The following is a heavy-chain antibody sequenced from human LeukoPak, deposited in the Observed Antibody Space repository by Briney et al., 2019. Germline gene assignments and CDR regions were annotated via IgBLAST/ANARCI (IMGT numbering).Heavy chain of an antibody. CDR2: IYYSGST. CDR3: ARCDYYGSGSYRYYYYMDV. D-gene: IGHD3-10*01. CDR1: GGSISSYY. V-gene: IGHV4-59*01. J-gene: IGHJ6*03. Sequence: SETLSLTCTVSGGSISSYYWSWIRQPPGKGLEWIGYIYYSGSTNYNPYLKCRVTISVDTSKNQFSLKLSSVTAADTAVYYCARCDYYGSGSYRYYYYMDVWGKGTTVTVSS.